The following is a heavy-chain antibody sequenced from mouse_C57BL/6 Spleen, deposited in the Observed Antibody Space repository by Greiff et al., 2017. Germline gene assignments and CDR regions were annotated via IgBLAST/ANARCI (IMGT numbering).Heavy chain of an antibody. J-gene: IGHJ2*01. V-gene: IGHV5-4*01. CDR2: ISDGGSYT. D-gene: IGHD2-3*01. Sequence: EVKLEESGGGLVKPGGSLKLSCAASGFTFSSYAMSWVRQTPEKRLEWVATISDGGSYTYYPDNVKGRFTISRDNAKNNLYLQMSHLKSEDTAMYYCAREHGYYLYYFDYWGQGTTLTVSS. CDR3: AREHGYYLYYFDY. CDR1: GFTFSSYA.